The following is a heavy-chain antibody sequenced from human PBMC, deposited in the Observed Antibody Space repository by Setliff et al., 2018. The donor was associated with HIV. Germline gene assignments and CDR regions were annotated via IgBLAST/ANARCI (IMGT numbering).Heavy chain of an antibody. Sequence: WGGWVRQPPGRGLEWIGEVYHTGSTNYNPSLKSRVITSIDKSKNQFSLKIDSVTAADTAVYYCARRPLFGVVIASVAKMEFDYWGQGTLVTVSS. CDR1: W. V-gene: IGHV4-4*02. D-gene: IGHD3-3*01. CDR3: ARRPLFGVVIASVAKMEFDY. CDR2: VYHTGST. J-gene: IGHJ4*02.